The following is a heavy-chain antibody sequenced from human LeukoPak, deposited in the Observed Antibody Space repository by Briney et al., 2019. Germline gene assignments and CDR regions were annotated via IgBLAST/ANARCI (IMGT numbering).Heavy chain of an antibody. CDR3: ARESMAATAIYSFDY. V-gene: IGHV1-46*01. Sequence: ASVKVSCEASGYTLTSYYMHWVRQAPGQGLEWMGIINPSGGSTSYAQKFQGRVTMTRDTSTSTVYMELSSLRSEDTAVYYYARESMAATAIYSFDYWGQGTLVTVSS. CDR1: GYTLTSYY. D-gene: IGHD2-2*02. CDR2: INPSGGST. J-gene: IGHJ4*02.